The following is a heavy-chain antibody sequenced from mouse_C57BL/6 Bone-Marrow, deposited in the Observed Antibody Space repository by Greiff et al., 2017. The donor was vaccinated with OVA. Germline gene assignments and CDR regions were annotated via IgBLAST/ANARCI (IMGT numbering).Heavy chain of an antibody. Sequence: EVMLVESGGGLVQPGGSLKLSCAASGFTYSDYYMYWVRQTPEKRLEWVAYISNGGGSTYYPDTVKGRFTISRDNAKNTLYLQMSRLKSEDTAMYYCARHTPYYSSKRYFDVWGTGTTVTVSS. V-gene: IGHV5-12*01. J-gene: IGHJ1*03. CDR2: ISNGGGST. CDR3: ARHTPYYSSKRYFDV. CDR1: GFTYSDYY. D-gene: IGHD2-5*01.